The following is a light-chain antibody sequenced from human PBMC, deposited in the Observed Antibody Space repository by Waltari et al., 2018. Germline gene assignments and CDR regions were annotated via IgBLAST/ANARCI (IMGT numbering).Light chain of an antibody. CDR1: TSDVGGSNY. Sequence: QSALTQPASVSGSPGQSITISCTGTTSDVGGSNYVSWYQQHPGKAPKLIIYDVSTRPSGVSNRFSGSKSGNTASLTISGLQAEDEADYYCSSYTSSSTWVFGGGTKLTVL. J-gene: IGLJ3*02. CDR3: SSYTSSSTWV. CDR2: DVS. V-gene: IGLV2-14*01.